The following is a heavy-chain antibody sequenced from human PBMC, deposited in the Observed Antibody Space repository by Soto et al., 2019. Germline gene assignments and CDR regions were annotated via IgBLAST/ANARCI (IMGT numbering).Heavy chain of an antibody. Sequence: QVQLVESGGGVVQPGRSLRLSCAASGVTFSGYAMQWVRRAPGKGLEWVAAVSNDGTSGFYAYSVSGRFTVSRDNSKNLVYLQMDSLRPEDKALFYCARFEKSNGGTSWGQGTAVTVSS. CDR1: GVTFSGYA. D-gene: IGHD4-17*01. CDR2: VSNDGTSG. J-gene: IGHJ4*02. V-gene: IGHV3-30*14. CDR3: ARFEKSNGGTS.